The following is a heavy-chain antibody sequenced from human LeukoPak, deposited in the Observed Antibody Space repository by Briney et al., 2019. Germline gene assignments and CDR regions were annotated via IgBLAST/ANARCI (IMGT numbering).Heavy chain of an antibody. J-gene: IGHJ6*03. Sequence: SETLSLTCTVSGGSISATSYYWGWIRQPPGKGLEWIGSIYYSGRTYYNPSLKSRVTISVDTSKNQFSLRLSSVTAADTAVYYCARGYCSGGSCYSYYYYSYMDVWGKGTTVTVSS. CDR2: IYYSGRT. V-gene: IGHV4-39*07. CDR1: GGSISATSYY. D-gene: IGHD2-15*01. CDR3: ARGYCSGGSCYSYYYYSYMDV.